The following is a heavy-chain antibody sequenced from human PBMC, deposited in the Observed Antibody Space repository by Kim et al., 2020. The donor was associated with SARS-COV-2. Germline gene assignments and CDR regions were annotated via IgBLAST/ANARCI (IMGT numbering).Heavy chain of an antibody. D-gene: IGHD5-12*01. CDR2: INTNTGNP. J-gene: IGHJ1*01. Sequence: ASVKVSCKASGYSFTTYAMNWVRQAPGQGLEWMGWINTNTGNPTYAQGCTGRFVFSLDTAVSTAYLQISSLKTEDTAVYYCASGVGEVGDMVASDGWGEG. V-gene: IGHV7-4-1*02. CDR1: GYSFTTYA. CDR3: ASGVGEVGDMVASDG.